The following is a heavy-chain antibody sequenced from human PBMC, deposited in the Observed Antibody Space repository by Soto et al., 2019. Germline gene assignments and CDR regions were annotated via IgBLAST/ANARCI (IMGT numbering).Heavy chain of an antibody. D-gene: IGHD3-10*01. Sequence: GGSLTLSCAASGFSFSTYPISWVRQAPGKGLEWVGIISGSGDTTYYADSVKGRFTISRDNSKNTLYLQMNSLGAEDTAVYYCAGDSLFRAVRPPDTLDPWAQGTLATVSS. J-gene: IGHJ5*02. CDR3: AGDSLFRAVRPPDTLDP. CDR2: ISGSGDTT. V-gene: IGHV3-23*01. CDR1: GFSFSTYP.